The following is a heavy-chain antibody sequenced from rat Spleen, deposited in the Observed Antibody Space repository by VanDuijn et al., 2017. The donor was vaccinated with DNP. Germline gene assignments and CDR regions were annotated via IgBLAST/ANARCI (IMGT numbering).Heavy chain of an antibody. CDR2: ISYSGTT. V-gene: IGHV3-1*01. CDR1: GSSITSNY. Sequence: EVQLQESGPGLVKPSQPLSLTCSVTGSSITSNYWGWIREFPGNKMQYIGHISYSGTTNYNPSLKSRISITRDTSKNQFFLQVNSVTTDDTATYYCARGTYGFAYWGQGTLVTVSS. J-gene: IGHJ3*01. D-gene: IGHD2-1*01. CDR3: ARGTYGFAY.